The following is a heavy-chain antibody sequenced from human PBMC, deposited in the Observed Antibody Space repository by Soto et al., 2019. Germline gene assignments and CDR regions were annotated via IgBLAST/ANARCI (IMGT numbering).Heavy chain of an antibody. Sequence: GGSLRLSCAASGFTFSSYAMSWVRQAPGKGLEWVSAISGSGGSTYYADSVKGRFTISRDNSKNTLYLQMNSLRAEDTAVHYCAKKVLWFGELSHYDYWGQGTLVTVS. V-gene: IGHV3-23*01. J-gene: IGHJ4*02. CDR2: ISGSGGST. D-gene: IGHD3-10*01. CDR3: AKKVLWFGELSHYDY. CDR1: GFTFSSYA.